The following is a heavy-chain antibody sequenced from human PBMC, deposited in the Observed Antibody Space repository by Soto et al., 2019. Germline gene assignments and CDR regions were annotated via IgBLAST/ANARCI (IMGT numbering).Heavy chain of an antibody. CDR1: GGSISSYY. Sequence: SETLSLTCTVSGGSISSYYWSWIRQPPGKGLEWIGYIYYSGSTNYNPSLKSRVTISVDTSKNQFSLRLSSVTAADTAVYYCARGARRADAFDIWGQGTMVTVSS. J-gene: IGHJ3*02. V-gene: IGHV4-59*01. CDR2: IYYSGST. CDR3: ARGARRADAFDI.